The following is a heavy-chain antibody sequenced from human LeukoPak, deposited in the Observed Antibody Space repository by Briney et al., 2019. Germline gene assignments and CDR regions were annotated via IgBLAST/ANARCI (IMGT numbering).Heavy chain of an antibody. CDR3: SRDLGTYSHFRPPSDY. J-gene: IGHJ4*02. CDR2: ISSSSSYI. V-gene: IGHV3-21*01. Sequence: PGESLRLSCAASGFTFSSYSMNWVRQAPGKGLEWVSSISSSSSYIYYADSVKGRFTISRDNAKNSLYLQMNSLRAEDTAVYYCSRDLGTYSHFRPPSDYWGQGTLVTVSS. CDR1: GFTFSSYS. D-gene: IGHD3-10*01.